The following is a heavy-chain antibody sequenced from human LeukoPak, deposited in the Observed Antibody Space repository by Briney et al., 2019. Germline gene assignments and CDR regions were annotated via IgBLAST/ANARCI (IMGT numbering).Heavy chain of an antibody. CDR3: ARKCPEGNYFDY. CDR1: GFTFSSYA. CDR2: ISGSGGST. J-gene: IGHJ4*02. D-gene: IGHD2-2*01. Sequence: AGGSLRLSCAASGFTFSSYAMSWVRQAPGKGLEWVSAISGSGGSTYYADSVKGRFTISRDNSKSTLYLQMNSLRAEDTAVYYCARKCPEGNYFDYWGQGTLVTVSS. V-gene: IGHV3-23*01.